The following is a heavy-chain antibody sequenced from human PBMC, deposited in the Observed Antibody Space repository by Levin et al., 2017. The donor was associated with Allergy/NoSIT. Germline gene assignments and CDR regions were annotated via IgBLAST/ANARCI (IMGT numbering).Heavy chain of an antibody. Sequence: LSLTCAASGFTFSSSSMNWVRQAPGKGLEWVSSISSSSSYIYYADSVKGRFTISRDNAKSSLYLQMNSLTAEDTAVYYCARSYCTSTSCYFYFDYWGQGTLVTVSS. CDR1: GFTFSSSS. D-gene: IGHD2-2*01. CDR3: ARSYCTSTSCYFYFDY. J-gene: IGHJ4*02. CDR2: ISSSSSYI. V-gene: IGHV3-21*01.